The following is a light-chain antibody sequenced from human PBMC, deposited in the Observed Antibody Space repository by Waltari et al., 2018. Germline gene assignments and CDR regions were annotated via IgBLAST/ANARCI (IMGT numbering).Light chain of an antibody. CDR1: EDLGRY. V-gene: IGKV1-39*01. Sequence: DIQMTQSPSSLSASVGDRVTITCRASEDLGRYLNWYQQKPGKAPKPLIYTASTLESGVPSRFSGSGSGTDFALTISSLQPEDFATYYCQVSHAFGQGTKLEIK. CDR2: TAS. J-gene: IGKJ2*01. CDR3: QVSHA.